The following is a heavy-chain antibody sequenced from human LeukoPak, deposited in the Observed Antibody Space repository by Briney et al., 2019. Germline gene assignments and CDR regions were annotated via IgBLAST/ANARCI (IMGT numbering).Heavy chain of an antibody. V-gene: IGHV1-69*02. CDR1: GGTFSSYT. J-gene: IGHJ6*03. CDR2: IIPILGIA. D-gene: IGHD5-18*01. Sequence: SVKVSCKASGGTFSSYTISWVRQAPGQGLEWMGRIIPILGIANYAQKFQGRVTITADKSTSTAYMELSSPRSEDAAVYYCARSGALAAMVKYYYYYMDVWGKGTTVTVSS. CDR3: ARSGALAAMVKYYYYYMDV.